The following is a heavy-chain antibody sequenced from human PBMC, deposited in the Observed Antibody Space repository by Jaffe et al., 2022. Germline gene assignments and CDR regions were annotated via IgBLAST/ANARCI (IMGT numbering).Heavy chain of an antibody. D-gene: IGHD3-9*01. CDR2: IRSKAYGGTT. CDR1: GFTFGDYA. J-gene: IGHJ6*03. V-gene: IGHV3-49*04. Sequence: EVQLVESGGGLVQPGRSLRLSCTASGFTFGDYAMSWVRQAPGKGLEWVGFIRSKAYGGTTEYAASVKGRFTISRDDSKSIAYLQMNSLKTEDTAVYYCTRVPVLRYFDYYMDVWGKGTTVTVSS. CDR3: TRVPVLRYFDYYMDV.